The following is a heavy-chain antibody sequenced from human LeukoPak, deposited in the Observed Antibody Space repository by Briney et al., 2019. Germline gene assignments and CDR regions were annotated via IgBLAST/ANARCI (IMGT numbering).Heavy chain of an antibody. Sequence: SETLSLTCTVSGGSISSGGYYWSWIRQHPGKGLEWIGYIYYSGSTYYNPSLKSRVTISVDTSKNQFSLKLSSVTAADTAVYYCASNRVIWFGEFNYYYGMDVRGKGTTVTVSS. V-gene: IGHV4-31*03. D-gene: IGHD3-10*01. J-gene: IGHJ6*04. CDR3: ASNRVIWFGEFNYYYGMDV. CDR2: IYYSGST. CDR1: GGSISSGGYY.